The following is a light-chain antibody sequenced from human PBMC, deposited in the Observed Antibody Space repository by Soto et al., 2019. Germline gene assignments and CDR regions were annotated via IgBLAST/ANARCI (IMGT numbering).Light chain of an antibody. J-gene: IGLJ1*01. Sequence: QSVLTQPASVSGSPGQSITISCTGTSSDVGGYNYVSWYQQHPGKAPKLMIYDVSNRPSGVSNRFSGSKSGNTASLTISGLQAEDEADYYCSSNTSSSYVFGTGTKVTVL. CDR2: DVS. V-gene: IGLV2-14*01. CDR3: SSNTSSSYV. CDR1: SSDVGGYNY.